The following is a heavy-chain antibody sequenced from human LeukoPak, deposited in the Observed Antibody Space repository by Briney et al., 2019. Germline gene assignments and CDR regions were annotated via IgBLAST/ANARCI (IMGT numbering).Heavy chain of an antibody. Sequence: GGSLRLSCAASGFTFSSYAMSWVRQAPGKGLEWVSGISGNGGYTYYADSVKGRFTISRDNSKNTLYLQMNSLRAEDTAVYYCAREGGNAALDYWGQGTLVTVSS. V-gene: IGHV3-23*01. CDR2: ISGNGGYT. J-gene: IGHJ4*02. D-gene: IGHD2-8*01. CDR1: GFTFSSYA. CDR3: AREGGNAALDY.